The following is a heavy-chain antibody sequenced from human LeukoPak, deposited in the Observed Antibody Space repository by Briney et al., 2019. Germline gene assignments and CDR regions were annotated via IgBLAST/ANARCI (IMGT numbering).Heavy chain of an antibody. Sequence: PGGSLRLSCSASGFTFSSYAMHWVRQAPGKGLEYVSAISSNGGSTYYADSVKGRFTISRDNSKNTLYLQMNSLRDEDTAVYYCVRGESYYYDSSGYYNWFDPWGQGTLVTVSS. J-gene: IGHJ5*02. D-gene: IGHD3-22*01. CDR2: ISSNGGST. V-gene: IGHV3-64D*06. CDR1: GFTFSSYA. CDR3: VRGESYYYDSSGYYNWFDP.